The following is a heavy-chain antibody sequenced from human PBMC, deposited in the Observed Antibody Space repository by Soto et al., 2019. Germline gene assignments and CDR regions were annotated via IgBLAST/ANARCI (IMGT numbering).Heavy chain of an antibody. CDR2: INHSGST. V-gene: IGHV4-34*01. CDR1: GGSFSGYY. D-gene: IGHD3-22*01. CDR3: ARGSYYYDSSGYYHYYYYGMDV. Sequence: QVQLQQWGAGLLKPSETLSRTCAVYGGSFSGYYWSWIRQPPGKGLEWIGEINHSGSTNYNPSLKSRVTISVDTSKNKFALKLSSVTAADTAVYYCARGSYYYDSSGYYHYYYYGMDVWGQGTTVTVSS. J-gene: IGHJ6*02.